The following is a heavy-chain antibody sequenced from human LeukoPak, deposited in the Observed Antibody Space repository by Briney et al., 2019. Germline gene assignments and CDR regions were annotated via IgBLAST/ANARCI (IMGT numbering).Heavy chain of an antibody. CDR3: ASRIAVAGTSG. CDR1: GFTFSSYA. D-gene: IGHD6-19*01. CDR2: ISGSGGST. Sequence: PGGSLRLSCAASGFTFSSYAMSWVRQAPGKGLEWVSAISGSGGSTYYADSVKGRFTISRDNSKNTPYLQMNSLRAEDTAVYYCASRIAVAGTSGWGQGTLVTVSS. V-gene: IGHV3-23*01. J-gene: IGHJ4*02.